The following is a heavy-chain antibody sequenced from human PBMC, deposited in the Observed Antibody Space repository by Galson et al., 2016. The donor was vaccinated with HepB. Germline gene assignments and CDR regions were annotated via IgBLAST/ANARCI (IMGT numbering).Heavy chain of an antibody. D-gene: IGHD3-22*01. Sequence: SLRLSCAASGFTFSSYWMHWVRQAPGKGLVWVSRIKGDGTRPTYAGSVKGRFTISRDNAKNSLYLQMDSLRDEDTAVYYCARVDEGYYYLIDYWGQGTLVTVSS. V-gene: IGHV3-74*01. J-gene: IGHJ4*02. CDR3: ARVDEGYYYLIDY. CDR2: IKGDGTRP. CDR1: GFTFSSYW.